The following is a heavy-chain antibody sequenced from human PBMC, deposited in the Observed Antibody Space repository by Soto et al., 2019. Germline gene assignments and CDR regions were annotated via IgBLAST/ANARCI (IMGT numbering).Heavy chain of an antibody. Sequence: SETLSLTCTVSGGSISSYYWSWIRQPPGKGLEWIGYIYYSGSTNYNPSLKSRVTISVDTSKNQFSLKLSSVTAADTAVYYCARGAGYESSSWYGLDWGQGTLVTVSS. CDR1: GGSISSYY. V-gene: IGHV4-59*01. J-gene: IGHJ4*02. CDR3: ARGAGYESSSWYGLD. CDR2: IYYSGST. D-gene: IGHD6-13*01.